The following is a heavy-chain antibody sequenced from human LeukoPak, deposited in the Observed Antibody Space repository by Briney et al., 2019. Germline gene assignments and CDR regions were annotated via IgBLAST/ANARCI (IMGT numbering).Heavy chain of an antibody. V-gene: IGHV6-1*01. D-gene: IGHD5-18*01. CDR2: TYYRSKWSS. CDR3: AGGVDTDLHY. J-gene: IGHJ4*02. Sequence: SRTLSLTCAISGDSVSSNSAAWNWIRQSPSRGLEWLGRTYYRSKWSSNYAVSVKSRITIHPDTSKNQFSLQLNSVTPEDTAVYYCAGGVDTDLHYWGQGTLVTVSS. CDR1: GDSVSSNSAA.